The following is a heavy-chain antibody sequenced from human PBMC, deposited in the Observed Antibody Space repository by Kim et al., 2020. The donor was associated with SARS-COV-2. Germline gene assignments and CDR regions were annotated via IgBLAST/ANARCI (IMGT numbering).Heavy chain of an antibody. V-gene: IGHV4-39*01. J-gene: IGHJ5*02. CDR3: ARPRGFLYGSGVQAYNWFDP. D-gene: IGHD3-10*01. Sequence: SETLSLTCTVSGGSISSSSYYWGWIRQPPGKGLEWIGSIYYSGSTYYNPSLKSRVTISVDTSKNQFSLKLSSVTAADTAVYYCARPRGFLYGSGVQAYNWFDPWGQGTLVTVSS. CDR1: GGSISSSSYY. CDR2: IYYSGST.